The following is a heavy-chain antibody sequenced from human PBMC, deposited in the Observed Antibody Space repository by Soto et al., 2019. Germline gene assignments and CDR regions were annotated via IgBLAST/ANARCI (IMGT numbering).Heavy chain of an antibody. CDR3: ARDRGHSGSWSTGGVDYGGDV. V-gene: IGHV1-69*01. CDR1: GGTFSSYA. CDR2: IIPIFGTA. J-gene: IGHJ6*02. D-gene: IGHD6-13*01. Sequence: QVQLVQSGAEVKKPGSSVKVSCKASGGTFSSYAISWVRQAPGQGLEWMGGIIPIFGTANYAQKFQGRVTITADESTRKAYMALSSLRSEDTAVYYCARDRGHSGSWSTGGVDYGGDVWGQGCTVTVSS.